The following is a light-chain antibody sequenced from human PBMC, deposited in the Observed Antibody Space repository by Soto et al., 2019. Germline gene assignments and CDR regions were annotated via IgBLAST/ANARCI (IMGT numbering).Light chain of an antibody. Sequence: QSALTQPASVSGPPGQSITISCTGTSSDVGGYNYVSWYQQHPGKAPKLVIHDVSNRPSGVSNRFSGSKSGNTASLTISGLQAEDEADYYCSSYTSSSTLGYVFGTGTKVTVL. CDR2: DVS. J-gene: IGLJ1*01. V-gene: IGLV2-14*01. CDR3: SSYTSSSTLGYV. CDR1: SSDVGGYNY.